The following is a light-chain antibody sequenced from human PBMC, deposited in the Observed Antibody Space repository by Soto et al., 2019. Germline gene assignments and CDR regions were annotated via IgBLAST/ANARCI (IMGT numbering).Light chain of an antibody. CDR1: MSDVGGYNY. V-gene: IGLV2-14*01. J-gene: IGLJ1*01. CDR3: RSYTSSRAYV. CDR2: EVS. Sequence: SVTTRAASVSGSPGQSITISCTATMSDVGGYNYVPWYQQQSGKAPKLMIHEVSKRPSGVSSRFSGSKSGNTASRTSSGLQAEDEAHYYSRSYTSSRAYVFGIGTKVTVL.